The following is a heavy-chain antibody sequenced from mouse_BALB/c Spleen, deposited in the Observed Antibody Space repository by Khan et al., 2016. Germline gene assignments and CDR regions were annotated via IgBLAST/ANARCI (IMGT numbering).Heavy chain of an antibody. CDR1: GYSITSDYA. CDR3: GRGMITTFDY. V-gene: IGHV3-2*02. J-gene: IGHJ2*01. CDR2: ISYSGST. Sequence: EVQLVESGPGLVKPSQSLSLTCTVTGYSITSDYAWNWIRQFPGDKLEWMGYISYSGSTSYNPSLKSRISLTRDTSKNQFFLQLNSVTTEDTATYYCGRGMITTFDYWGQGTTLTVSS. D-gene: IGHD2-4*01.